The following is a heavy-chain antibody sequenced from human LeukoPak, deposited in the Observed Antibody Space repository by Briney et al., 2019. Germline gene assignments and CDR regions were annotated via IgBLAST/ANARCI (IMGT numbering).Heavy chain of an antibody. CDR2: INPNKGDT. CDR3: ARGTYYYDSSGLFDY. CDR1: GYTFTDYY. V-gene: IGHV1-2*02. J-gene: IGHJ4*02. D-gene: IGHD3-22*01. Sequence: ASVKVSCKTSGYTFTDYYLHWVRQAPGQGLEWMGGINPNKGDTNYAQKFQGRVTMTRDTSISTAYMELSRLTSDDTAVYYCARGTYYYDSSGLFDYWGQGTLVTVSS.